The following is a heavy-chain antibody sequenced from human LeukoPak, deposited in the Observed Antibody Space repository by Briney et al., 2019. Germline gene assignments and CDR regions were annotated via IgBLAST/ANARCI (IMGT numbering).Heavy chain of an antibody. CDR2: INHSGST. CDR1: GGSFSGYD. Sequence: SETLSLTCAVYGGSFSGYDWSWIRQAPGKELEWIGEINHSGSTNYNPSLKSRVTISVDTSKNQFSLKLSSVTAAGTAVYYCARMMALSSSFFYYYYMDVWGKGTTVTVSS. CDR3: ARMMALSSSFFYYYYMDV. V-gene: IGHV4-34*01. J-gene: IGHJ6*03. D-gene: IGHD6-13*01.